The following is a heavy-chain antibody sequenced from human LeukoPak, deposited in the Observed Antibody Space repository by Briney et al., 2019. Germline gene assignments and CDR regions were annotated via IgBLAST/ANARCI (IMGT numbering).Heavy chain of an antibody. CDR3: ARAVGYYDSSGYNYFDY. CDR2: IGTAGDT. CDR1: GFTFSSYD. V-gene: IGHV3-13*01. Sequence: PGGSLRLSCAASGFTFSSYDMPWVRQATGKGLEWVSAIGTAGDTYYPGSVKGRFTISRENAKNSLYLQMNSLRAGDTAVYYCARAVGYYDSSGYNYFDYWGQGTLVTVSS. D-gene: IGHD3-22*01. J-gene: IGHJ4*02.